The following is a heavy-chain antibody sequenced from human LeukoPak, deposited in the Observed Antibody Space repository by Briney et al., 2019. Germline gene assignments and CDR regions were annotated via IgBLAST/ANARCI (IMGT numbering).Heavy chain of an antibody. V-gene: IGHV3-23*01. CDR3: AKDQTRIVVVPAAMPPGVDY. CDR1: GFTFSSYA. CDR2: ISGSGGST. J-gene: IGHJ4*02. Sequence: PGGSLRLSCAASGFTFSSYAMSWVRQAPGKGLEWVSAISGSGGSTYYADSVKGRFTISRDNSKNTLYLQMNSLRAEDTAVYYCAKDQTRIVVVPAAMPPGVDYWGQGTLVTVSS. D-gene: IGHD2-2*01.